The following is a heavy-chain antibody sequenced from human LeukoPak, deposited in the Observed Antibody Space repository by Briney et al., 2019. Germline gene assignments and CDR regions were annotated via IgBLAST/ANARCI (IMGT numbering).Heavy chain of an antibody. V-gene: IGHV3-9*01. D-gene: IGHD3-22*01. CDR1: GFTFDDYA. J-gene: IGHJ4*02. CDR2: ISWNSGNI. CDR3: AKDISGYPLYYFDY. Sequence: PGRSLRLSCAASGFTFDDYAMHWVRQAPGKGLEWVSGISWNSGNIGYADSVKGRFTISRDNAKNSLYLQMSSLRAEDTALYYCAKDISGYPLYYFDYWGPGTLVTVSS.